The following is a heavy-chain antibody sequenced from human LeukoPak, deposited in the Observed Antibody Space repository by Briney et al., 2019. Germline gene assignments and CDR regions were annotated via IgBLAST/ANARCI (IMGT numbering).Heavy chain of an antibody. CDR2: IYYSGST. Sequence: SETLSLTCTVSSGSISRQYWSWIRQPPGKGLEWIGYIYYSGSTYYNPSLKSRVTISVDTSKNQFSLKLSSVTAADTAVYYCASLYYDYVWGSYRSFDYWGQGTLVTVSS. D-gene: IGHD3-16*02. CDR1: SGSISRQY. V-gene: IGHV4-30-4*01. CDR3: ASLYYDYVWGSYRSFDY. J-gene: IGHJ4*02.